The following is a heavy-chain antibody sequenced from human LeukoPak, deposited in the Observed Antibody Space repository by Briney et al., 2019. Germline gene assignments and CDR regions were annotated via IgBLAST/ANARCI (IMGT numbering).Heavy chain of an antibody. V-gene: IGHV1-2*02. J-gene: IGHJ6*02. CDR3: ARDNSSSWGYYYYGMDV. CDR2: INPNSGGT. D-gene: IGHD6-13*01. CDR1: GYTFTGYY. Sequence: ASVKVSCKASGYTFTGYYMHWVRQTPGQGLEWMGWINPNSGGTNYAQKFQGRVTMTRDTSISTAYMELSRLRSDDTAVYYCARDNSSSWGYYYYGMDVWGQGTTVTVSS.